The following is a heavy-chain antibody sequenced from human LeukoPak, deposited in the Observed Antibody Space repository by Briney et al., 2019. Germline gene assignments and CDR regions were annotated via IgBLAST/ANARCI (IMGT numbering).Heavy chain of an antibody. D-gene: IGHD3-3*01. CDR3: AKDKRYDFWSGYYPDY. CDR1: GFTFSSYA. V-gene: IGHV3-23*01. Sequence: PGGSLRLSFAASGFTFSSYATSWVRQAPGKGLEWVSAISGSGGSTYYADSVKGRFTISRDNSKNTLYLQMNSLRAEDTAVYYCAKDKRYDFWSGYYPDYWGQGTLVTVSS. CDR2: ISGSGGST. J-gene: IGHJ4*02.